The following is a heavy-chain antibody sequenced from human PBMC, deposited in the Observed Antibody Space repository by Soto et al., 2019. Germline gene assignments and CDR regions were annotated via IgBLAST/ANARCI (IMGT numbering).Heavy chain of an antibody. J-gene: IGHJ6*02. CDR1: GFTFSSYA. CDR2: ISSNGGST. CDR3: ASTGGSGTIYYYYYGMDV. D-gene: IGHD3-10*01. V-gene: IGHV3-64*01. Sequence: GSLRLSCAASGFTFSSYAMHWVRQAPGKGLEYVSAISSNGGSTYYANSVKGRFTISRDNSKNTLYLQMGSLRAEDMAVYYCASTGGSGTIYYYYYGMDVWGQGTTVTVS.